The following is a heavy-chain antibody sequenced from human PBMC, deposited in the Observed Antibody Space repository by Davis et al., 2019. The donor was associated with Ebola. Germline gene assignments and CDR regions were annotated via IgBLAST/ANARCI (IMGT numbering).Heavy chain of an antibody. V-gene: IGHV1-69*13. CDR3: ARGPTDPSGG. Sequence: SVKVSCKASGYTFTSYGISWVRQAPGQGLEWMGEIIPIFGTANYAQKFQGRVTITADGSTSTAYMELSSLRSEDTAVYYCARGPTDPSGGWGQGTLVTVSS. CDR1: GYTFTSYG. J-gene: IGHJ4*02. CDR2: IIPIFGTA. D-gene: IGHD3-16*01.